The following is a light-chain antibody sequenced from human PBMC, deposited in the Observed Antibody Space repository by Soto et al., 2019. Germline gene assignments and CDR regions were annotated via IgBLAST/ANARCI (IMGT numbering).Light chain of an antibody. CDR1: QSVSSY. Sequence: EIVLTQSPATLSLSPGERATLSCRASQSVSSYLAWYQQKPGQAPRLLIYDASNRATGIPARFSGSGSGTDFTLTISRLEPEDFAVYYCQQRSNWPPYTFGQGTMLEIK. CDR2: DAS. CDR3: QQRSNWPPYT. J-gene: IGKJ2*01. V-gene: IGKV3-11*01.